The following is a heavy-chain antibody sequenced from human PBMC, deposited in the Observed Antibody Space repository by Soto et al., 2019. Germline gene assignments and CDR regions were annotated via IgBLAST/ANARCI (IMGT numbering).Heavy chain of an antibody. CDR2: IYYSGST. CDR1: GGSISSGDYY. D-gene: IGHD3-22*01. CDR3: ARDTTYYYDSSGSFDY. V-gene: IGHV4-30-4*01. J-gene: IGHJ4*02. Sequence: SETLSLTCTVSGGSISSGDYYWSWIRQPPGKGLEWIGYIYYSGSTYYNPSLKSRVTISVDTSKNQFSLKLSSVTAADTAVYYCARDTTYYYDSSGSFDYWGQGTLVTVSS.